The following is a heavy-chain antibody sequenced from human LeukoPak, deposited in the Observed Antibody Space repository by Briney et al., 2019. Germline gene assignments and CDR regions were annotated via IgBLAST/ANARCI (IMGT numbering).Heavy chain of an antibody. Sequence: SVKVSCKASGCTFSSYAISWVRHAPGQGIEWMGRIIPILGIANYAQKFQGRVTITADKSTSTAYMELSSLRSEDTAVYDCAREPPYYYDSSGYFVYWGQGTLVTVSS. V-gene: IGHV1-69*04. CDR2: IIPILGIA. CDR3: AREPPYYYDSSGYFVY. CDR1: GCTFSSYA. J-gene: IGHJ4*02. D-gene: IGHD3-22*01.